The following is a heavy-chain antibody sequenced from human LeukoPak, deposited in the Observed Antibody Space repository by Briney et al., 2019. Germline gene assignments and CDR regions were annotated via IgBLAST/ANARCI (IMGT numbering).Heavy chain of an antibody. D-gene: IGHD3-16*01. J-gene: IGHJ4*02. V-gene: IGHV3-48*02. CDR2: ISSSSSTI. Sequence: GGSLRLSCAASGFTFSSYSMNWVRQTPGKGLEWVSYISSSSSTIYYADSVKGRFTISRDNAKNSLHLQMNSLRDEDTAVYYCARDLVMGFDYWGQGTLVTVSS. CDR3: ARDLVMGFDY. CDR1: GFTFSSYS.